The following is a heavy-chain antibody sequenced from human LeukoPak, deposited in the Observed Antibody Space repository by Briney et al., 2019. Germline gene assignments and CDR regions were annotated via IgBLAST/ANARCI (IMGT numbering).Heavy chain of an antibody. V-gene: IGHV3-21*01. J-gene: IGHJ4*02. CDR1: GFTFSTYS. Sequence: GESLRLSCAASGFTFSTYSMNWVRQAPGQGLEWVSSISRSGSFISYADSLKGRFTISRDNAKNSLYLQMNSLRAKDTAVYYCARLAFGELPDYWGRGTLVIVSS. CDR3: ARLAFGELPDY. CDR2: ISRSGSFI. D-gene: IGHD3-10*01.